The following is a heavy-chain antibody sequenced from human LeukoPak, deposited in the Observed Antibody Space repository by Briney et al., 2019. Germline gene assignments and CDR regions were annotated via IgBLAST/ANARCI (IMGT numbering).Heavy chain of an antibody. V-gene: IGHV4-31*03. CDR3: ARDRGDGMDV. J-gene: IGHJ6*02. CDR2: IYHSGNP. Sequence: PSETLSLTCTVSSGSISSGAYYWSWIRQHPGKGLEWIGYIYHSGNPYYSPSLKSRVAISVDTFKNQFSLKLSSVTAADTAVYYCARDRGDGMDVWGQGTTVTVSS. CDR1: SGSISSGAYY.